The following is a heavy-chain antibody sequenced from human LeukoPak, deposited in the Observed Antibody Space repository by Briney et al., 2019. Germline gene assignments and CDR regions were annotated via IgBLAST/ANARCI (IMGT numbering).Heavy chain of an antibody. CDR1: GGSFSDYQ. Sequence: SETLSLTCAVYGGSFSDYQWSWIRQPPGKGLEWIGEINQSGSINYNPSLKSRVTMSVDTSKNQFSLKLSSVTAADAAAYYCARAPYYYDSSGYSNYYYYYYMDVWGNGTTVTVSS. D-gene: IGHD3-22*01. CDR2: INQSGSI. CDR3: ARAPYYYDSSGYSNYYYYYYMDV. J-gene: IGHJ6*03. V-gene: IGHV4-34*01.